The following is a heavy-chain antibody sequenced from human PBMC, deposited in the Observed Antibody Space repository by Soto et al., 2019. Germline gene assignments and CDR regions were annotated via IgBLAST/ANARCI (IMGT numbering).Heavy chain of an antibody. D-gene: IGHD2-2*01. J-gene: IGHJ6*02. CDR1: GYSFSRYW. Sequence: GESLKISCKGSGYSFSRYWIAWGRHMPGKGLEWRGTIYPDDSDTRYSPSFEGQVYISAEKSISTAYLQWSSLKASDTAIYYCARQGSTGAMYFYGMSVWGQGTTVTVSS. CDR2: IYPDDSDT. CDR3: ARQGSTGAMYFYGMSV. V-gene: IGHV5-51*01.